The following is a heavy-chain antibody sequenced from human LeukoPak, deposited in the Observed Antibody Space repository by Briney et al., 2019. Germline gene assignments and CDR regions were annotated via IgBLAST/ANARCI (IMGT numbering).Heavy chain of an antibody. Sequence: GSLRLSCGASGFTFSSYWMSWVRQVPGKGLEWVATIKEDGSEKYYVDSVKGRFTISRDNAKNSLYLQMNSLRAEDTAVYYCARVGYVRGFDYWGQGTLVTVSS. V-gene: IGHV3-7*05. CDR2: IKEDGSEK. J-gene: IGHJ4*02. D-gene: IGHD3-10*02. CDR1: GFTFSSYW. CDR3: ARVGYVRGFDY.